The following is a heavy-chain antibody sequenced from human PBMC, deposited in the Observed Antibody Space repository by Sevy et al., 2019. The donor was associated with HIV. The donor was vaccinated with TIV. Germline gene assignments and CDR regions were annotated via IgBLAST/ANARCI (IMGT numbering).Heavy chain of an antibody. Sequence: SETLSLTCTVSGGSISSSSYYWGWIRQPPGKGLEWIGSIYYSGSTYYNPSLKSRVTISVDTSKNQFSLKRGSVTAADTAVYYCARPSFVFKDFDYWGQGTLVTVSS. J-gene: IGHJ4*02. CDR2: IYYSGST. CDR1: GGSISSSSYY. D-gene: IGHD6-6*01. V-gene: IGHV4-39*01. CDR3: ARPSFVFKDFDY.